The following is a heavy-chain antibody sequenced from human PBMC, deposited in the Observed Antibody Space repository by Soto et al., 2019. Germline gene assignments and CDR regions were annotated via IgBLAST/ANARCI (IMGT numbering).Heavy chain of an antibody. V-gene: IGHV4-61*08. D-gene: IGHD6-13*01. CDR1: GFSLSTNGVG. J-gene: IGHJ4*02. CDR3: ARRYSSSFDY. CDR2: IYYSGST. Sequence: SGPTLVNPTQTLTLTCTFSGFSLSTNGVGVDWIRQPPGKGLEWIGYIYYSGSTNYNPSLKSRVTISVDTSKNQFSLKLSSVTAADTAVYYCARRYSSSFDYWGQATLVTVSS.